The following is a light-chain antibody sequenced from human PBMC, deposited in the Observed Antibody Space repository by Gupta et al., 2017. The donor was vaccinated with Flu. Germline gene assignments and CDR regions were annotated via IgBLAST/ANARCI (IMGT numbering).Light chain of an antibody. J-gene: IGKJ1*01. CDR2: GAS. CDR1: LGISSSY. Sequence: EIVLTQSPGTLSLSPGDRATLSCRASLGISSSYVAWYQHKPGQAPRLLIYGASSRATDIPARFSGSGSGTDFTLTISRLEPEDFSVYYCQQEGTSPATFGQGTTVEIK. V-gene: IGKV3-20*01. CDR3: QQEGTSPAT.